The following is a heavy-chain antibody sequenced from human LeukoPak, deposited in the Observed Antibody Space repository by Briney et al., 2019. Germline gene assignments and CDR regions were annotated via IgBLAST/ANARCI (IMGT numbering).Heavy chain of an antibody. J-gene: IGHJ6*03. V-gene: IGHV4-59*01. CDR1: GGSISSLY. CDR3: VRGAGSYGSNMDV. Sequence: SETLSLTCAVSGGSISSLYWNWIRQPPGKGLEYIGYIYYSGSTNYNPSLKSRVTISIDTSKNQFPLKLNSVTVADTAIYYCVRGAGSYGSNMDVWGKGTTVTISS. D-gene: IGHD3-16*02. CDR2: IYYSGST.